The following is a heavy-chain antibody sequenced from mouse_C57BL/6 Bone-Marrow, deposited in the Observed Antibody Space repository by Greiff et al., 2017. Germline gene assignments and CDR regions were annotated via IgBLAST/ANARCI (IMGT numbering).Heavy chain of an antibody. J-gene: IGHJ4*01. CDR2: IYPRSGNT. CDR3: AREGTYSNYEREMDY. D-gene: IGHD2-5*01. CDR1: GYTFTSYG. Sequence: SGAELARPGASVKLSCKASGYTFTSYGISWVKQRTGQGLEWIGEIYPRSGNTYYNEKFKGKATLTADKSSSTAYMELRSLTSEDSAVYFCAREGTYSNYEREMDYWGQGTSVTVAS. V-gene: IGHV1-81*01.